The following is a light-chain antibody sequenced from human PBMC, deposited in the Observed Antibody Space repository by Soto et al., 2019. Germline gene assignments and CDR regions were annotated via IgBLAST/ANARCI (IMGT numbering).Light chain of an antibody. Sequence: QSVLTQPPSVSGAPGQRVTISCTGSSSNIGAGYDVHWYQQLPGTAPKLLIYGNSNRPSGVPDRFSGSKSGTSASLAITGIQAEDAADYYCKYYDSSLSAPYVFGTGTKVTVL. V-gene: IGLV1-40*01. CDR1: SSNIGAGYD. J-gene: IGLJ1*01. CDR2: GNS. CDR3: KYYDSSLSAPYV.